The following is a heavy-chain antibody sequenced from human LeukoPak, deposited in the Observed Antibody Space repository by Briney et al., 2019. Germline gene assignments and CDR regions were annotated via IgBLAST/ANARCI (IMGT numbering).Heavy chain of an antibody. V-gene: IGHV3-20*04. CDR3: TSEAYYYDSSGYDYRNVDY. CDR2: INWNGDST. Sequence: GGSLRLSCAASGFTFDDYGMSWVRQAPGKGLEWVSGINWNGDSTGYADSVKGRFTISRDNARNSLYLQMNSLRAEDTALYYCTSEAYYYDSSGYDYRNVDYWGQGTLVTVSS. D-gene: IGHD3-22*01. CDR1: GFTFDDYG. J-gene: IGHJ4*02.